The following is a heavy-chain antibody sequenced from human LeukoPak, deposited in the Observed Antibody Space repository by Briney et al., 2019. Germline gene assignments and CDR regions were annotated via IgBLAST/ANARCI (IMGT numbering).Heavy chain of an antibody. V-gene: IGHV4-4*02. CDR1: GGSISSSNW. CDR3: AGEDGRGGFDP. J-gene: IGHJ5*02. CDR2: IYHSGST. Sequence: PSGTLSLTCAVSGGSISSSNWWSWIRQPPGKGLEWIGAIYHSGSTNYNPSLKSRVTISVDKSKNQCSLKLSSVTAADTAVYYCAGEDGRGGFDPWGQGTLVTVSS.